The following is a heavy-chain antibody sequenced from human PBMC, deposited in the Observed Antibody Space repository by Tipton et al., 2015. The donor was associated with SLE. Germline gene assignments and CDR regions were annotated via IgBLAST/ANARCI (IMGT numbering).Heavy chain of an antibody. J-gene: IGHJ4*02. CDR2: IFYSGST. D-gene: IGHD3-22*01. V-gene: IGHV4-59*01. CDR3: ARSLGTYYYDSTVAF. CDR1: GGSISGYY. Sequence: TLSLTCTVSGGSISGYYWSWIRQPPGKGLEWIGYIFYSGSTNYNPSLKSRVTISVDTSKNQFSLKLSSVTAADTAVYYCARSLGTYYYDSTVAFWGQGTLVTVSS.